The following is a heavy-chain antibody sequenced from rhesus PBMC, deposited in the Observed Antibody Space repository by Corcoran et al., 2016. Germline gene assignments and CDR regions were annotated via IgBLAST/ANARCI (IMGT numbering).Heavy chain of an antibody. CDR3: ARDVDYGNTWYFDF. CDR1: GASSSSYW. CDR2: ITGNGTNT. V-gene: IGHV4-80*01. D-gene: IGHD4-17*01. Sequence: QVQLQESGPGLVKPSETLSLTCAVAGASSSSYWWTGIRQSQGKGREWIGEITGNGTNTHYPPSLNSRVTISKDASKSQFSLNLNSVTAADTAVYFCARDVDYGNTWYFDFWGQGVLVTVSS. J-gene: IGHJ4*01.